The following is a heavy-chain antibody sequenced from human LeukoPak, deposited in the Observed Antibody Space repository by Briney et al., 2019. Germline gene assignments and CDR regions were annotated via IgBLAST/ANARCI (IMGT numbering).Heavy chain of an antibody. J-gene: IGHJ3*02. CDR2: ISSSSSYI. Sequence: GGSLRLSCAASGFTFSGYSMNWVRRAPGKGLEWVSSISSSSSYIYYADSVKGRFTISRDNAKNSLYLQMNSLRAEDTAVYYCARGGTELGIDAFDIWGQGTMVTVSS. V-gene: IGHV3-21*01. D-gene: IGHD7-27*01. CDR1: GFTFSGYS. CDR3: ARGGTELGIDAFDI.